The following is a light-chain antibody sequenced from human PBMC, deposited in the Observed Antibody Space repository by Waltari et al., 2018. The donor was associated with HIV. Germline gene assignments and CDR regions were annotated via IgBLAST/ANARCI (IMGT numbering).Light chain of an antibody. CDR1: NSHSRAASD. CDR2: GNN. CDR3: QSYDSSLSGSV. Sequence: QSVLTQPPSVSGPPGRRVTIPSTVSNSHSRAASDVHCSQQLPGTAPKLVNYGNNNRPSGVPDRFSGSKSGTSASLAISGLQAEDEADYYCQSYDSSLSGSVFGGGTKLTVL. V-gene: IGLV1-40*01. J-gene: IGLJ2*01.